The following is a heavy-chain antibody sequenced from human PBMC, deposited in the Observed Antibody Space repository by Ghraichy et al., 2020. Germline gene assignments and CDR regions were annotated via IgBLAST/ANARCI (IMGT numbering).Heavy chain of an antibody. CDR1: GFTFHTYG. D-gene: IGHD3-3*01. CDR3: AKDIGDFTSSDY. V-gene: IGHV3-30*18. Sequence: LTCTASGFTFHTYGMHWVRQAPGKGLEWMAMISYDGTNTYYADSVKGRFTISRDNSKNTLYLQVNTLGTEDTAVYYCAKDIGDFTSSDYWGQGTLVTVTS. CDR2: ISYDGTNT. J-gene: IGHJ4*02.